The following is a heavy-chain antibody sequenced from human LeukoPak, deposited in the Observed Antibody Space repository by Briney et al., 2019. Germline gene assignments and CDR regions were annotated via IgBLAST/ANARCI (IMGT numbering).Heavy chain of an antibody. Sequence: SSETLSLTCTVSGGSISSYYWSWIRQSPGKGLERIGYIYDTGSTNYNPSLESRVTMSVDTSKNQFSLKLSSVTAADTAVYYCARHVAAAGTEYFDYWGQGALVTVSS. CDR2: IYDTGST. CDR3: ARHVAAAGTEYFDY. D-gene: IGHD6-13*01. V-gene: IGHV4-59*08. CDR1: GGSISSYY. J-gene: IGHJ4*02.